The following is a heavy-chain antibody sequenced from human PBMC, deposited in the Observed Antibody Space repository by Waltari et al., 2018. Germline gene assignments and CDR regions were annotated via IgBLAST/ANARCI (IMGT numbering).Heavy chain of an antibody. Sequence: QVQLVESGGGVVQPGGSLRLSCAESGFTFSTYGMHWVRQAPGKGLSWVSFLRYDGSYKYYAYSVKVRFTISRDNSKNTLYLQMNSLRAEDTAVYYCAKDGDYGDYLPDYWGQGTLVTVSS. D-gene: IGHD4-17*01. CDR3: AKDGDYGDYLPDY. CDR2: LRYDGSYK. V-gene: IGHV3-30*02. J-gene: IGHJ4*02. CDR1: GFTFSTYG.